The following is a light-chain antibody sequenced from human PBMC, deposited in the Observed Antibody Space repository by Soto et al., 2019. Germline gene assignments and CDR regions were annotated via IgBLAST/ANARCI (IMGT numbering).Light chain of an antibody. V-gene: IGKV3-20*01. CDR2: GAS. CDR3: QQYCSSLGFT. Sequence: EIVLTQSPGTLSLSPGERATLSCRASQSVSSSYLAWYQQKPGQAPRLLIYGASSRATGIPDRFSGSGSGTDFTLTISRLEPEDLAVYYCQQYCSSLGFTFGPGTKVDIK. CDR1: QSVSSSY. J-gene: IGKJ3*01.